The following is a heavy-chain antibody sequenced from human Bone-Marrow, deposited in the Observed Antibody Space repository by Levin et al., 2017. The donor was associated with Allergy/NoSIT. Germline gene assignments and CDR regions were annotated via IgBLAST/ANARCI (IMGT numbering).Heavy chain of an antibody. Sequence: SETLSLTCTVSGVSISNYYWSWIRQPPGKGLEWIGYIYYTGSTNYNPSLKSRVTISVDTSKNQFSLRLSSVTAADTAVYYCARAGVWSGYPTIHYWGQGTLVTVSS. CDR2: IYYTGST. J-gene: IGHJ4*02. D-gene: IGHD3-3*01. CDR3: ARAGVWSGYPTIHY. V-gene: IGHV4-59*01. CDR1: GVSISNYY.